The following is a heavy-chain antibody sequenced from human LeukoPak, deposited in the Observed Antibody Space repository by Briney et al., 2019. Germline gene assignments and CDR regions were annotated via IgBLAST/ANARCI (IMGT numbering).Heavy chain of an antibody. CDR1: GGSVSSYY. CDR3: ARGASAIFGVVRDPFEP. D-gene: IGHD3-3*01. J-gene: IGHJ5*02. V-gene: IGHV4-34*01. CDR2: INHSGST. Sequence: SETLSLTCSVSGGSVSSYYWSWIRQPPGKGLEWIGEINHSGSTNYNPSLKSRVTISVDTSKNQFSLKLSSVTAADTAVYYCARGASAIFGVVRDPFEPWGQGTLVTVSS.